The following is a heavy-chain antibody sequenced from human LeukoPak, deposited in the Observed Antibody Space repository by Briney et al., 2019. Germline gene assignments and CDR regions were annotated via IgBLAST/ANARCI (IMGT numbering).Heavy chain of an antibody. CDR2: INQDGSKK. V-gene: IGHV3-7*01. CDR3: AKWGPHCVGDYCPALDS. J-gene: IGHJ4*02. D-gene: IGHD2-21*02. CDR1: RFTFSNYW. Sequence: GGSLRLSCVASRFTFSNYWMSLVRQAPGKGLEWVANINQDGSKKPYADSMKGRFTISRDNAKESLYLQLNSLRADDTAVYYCAKWGPHCVGDYCPALDSWGQGTLVTVSS.